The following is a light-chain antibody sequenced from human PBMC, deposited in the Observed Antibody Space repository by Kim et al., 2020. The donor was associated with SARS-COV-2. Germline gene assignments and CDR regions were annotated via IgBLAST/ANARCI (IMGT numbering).Light chain of an antibody. CDR3: QQYNSYSP. CDR2: DAS. V-gene: IGKV1-5*01. J-gene: IGKJ1*01. Sequence: DIQMTQSPSTLSASVGDRVTITCRASQSISSWLDWYQQKPGKAPKLLIYDASSLESGVPSRFSGSGSGTEFTLTISSLQPDDFATYYCQQYNSYSPFGQGTKVDIK. CDR1: QSISSW.